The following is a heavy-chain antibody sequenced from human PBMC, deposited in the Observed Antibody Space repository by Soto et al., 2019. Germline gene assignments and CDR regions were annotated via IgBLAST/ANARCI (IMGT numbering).Heavy chain of an antibody. Sequence: QLQLQESGSGLVKPSQTLSLTCAVSGGSISSGGYSWSWIRQLPGKGLEWIGYMYHSGSTYYNPSLKSRVTISIDRSKNQFSLKLSSVTAADTAVYSCARVPDYWGQGILVTVSS. CDR3: ARVPDY. D-gene: IGHD2-2*01. J-gene: IGHJ4*02. CDR2: MYHSGST. CDR1: GGSISSGGYS. V-gene: IGHV4-30-2*01.